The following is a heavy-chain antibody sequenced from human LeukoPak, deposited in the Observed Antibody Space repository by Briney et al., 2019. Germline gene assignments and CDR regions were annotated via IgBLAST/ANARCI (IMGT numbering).Heavy chain of an antibody. D-gene: IGHD2-15*01. J-gene: IGHJ4*02. CDR1: GASISSTNNF. V-gene: IGHV4-39*01. Sequence: SETLSLTCTVSGASISSTNNFWGWIRQPPGKGLEWIGEINHSGSTNYNPSLKSRVTISVDTSKNQFSLKLSSVTAADTAVYFCALYEAANYWGQGTLVTVSS. CDR3: ALYEAANY. CDR2: INHSGST.